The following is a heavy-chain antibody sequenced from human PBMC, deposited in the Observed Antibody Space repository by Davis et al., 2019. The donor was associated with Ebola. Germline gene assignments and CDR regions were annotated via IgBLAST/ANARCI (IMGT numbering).Heavy chain of an antibody. V-gene: IGHV4-59*01. CDR2: IYYSGST. CDR3: ARAHYDFWSGYYKGYWYFDL. D-gene: IGHD3-3*01. J-gene: IGHJ2*01. CDR1: GGSISSYY. Sequence: PGGSLRLSCTVSGGSISSYYWSWIRQPPGKGLEWIGYIYYSGSTNYNPSLKSRVTISVDTSKNQFSLKLSSVTAADTAVYYCARAHYDFWSGYYKGYWYFDLWGRGTLVTVSS.